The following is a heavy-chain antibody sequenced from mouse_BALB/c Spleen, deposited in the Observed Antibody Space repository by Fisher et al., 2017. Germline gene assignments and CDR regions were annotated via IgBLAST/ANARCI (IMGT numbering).Heavy chain of an antibody. D-gene: IGHD2-1*01. J-gene: IGHJ4*01. V-gene: IGHV1-42*01. Sequence: KFKGKATLTVDKSSSTAYMQLKSLTSEDSAVYYCARGNYGNPYYAMDYWGQGTSVTVSS. CDR3: ARGNYGNPYYAMDY.